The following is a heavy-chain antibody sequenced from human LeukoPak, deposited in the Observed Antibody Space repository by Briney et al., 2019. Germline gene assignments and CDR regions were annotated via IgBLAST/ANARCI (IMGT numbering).Heavy chain of an antibody. CDR1: GGSISSYY. J-gene: IGHJ6*03. V-gene: IGHV4-59*01. CDR3: ARCTYYDFWSGYYDYYYYMDV. D-gene: IGHD3-3*01. CDR2: IYYSGST. Sequence: SETLSLTCTVSGGSISSYYWSWIRQPPGKGLEWIGYIYYSGSTNYNPSLKSRVTISVDTSKNRFSLKLSSVTAADTAVYYCARCTYYDFWSGYYDYYYYMDVWGKGTTVTVSS.